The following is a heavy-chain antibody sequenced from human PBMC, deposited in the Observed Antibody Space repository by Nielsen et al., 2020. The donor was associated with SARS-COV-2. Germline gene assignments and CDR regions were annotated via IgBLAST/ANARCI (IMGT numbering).Heavy chain of an antibody. CDR2: INHSGST. V-gene: IGHV4-34*01. D-gene: IGHD2-15*01. J-gene: IGHJ4*02. Sequence: WLRQPPGKGLEWIGEINHSGSTNYNPSLKSRVTISVDTSKNQFSLKLSSVTAADTAVYYCARFTALEYCSGGSCYGTPPTDSGFDYWGQGTLVTV. CDR3: ARFTALEYCSGGSCYGTPPTDSGFDY.